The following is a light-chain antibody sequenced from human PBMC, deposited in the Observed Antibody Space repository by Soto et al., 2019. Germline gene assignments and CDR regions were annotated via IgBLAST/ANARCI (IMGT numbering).Light chain of an antibody. Sequence: EIVLTQSPGTLSLSPGERATLSCRASQSVSSSTLAWYQQKPGQAPRVLIYGGSNRATGIPDRFSGSGSGTDFTLTISRLESEDFAVYYCQQCGSPPLTFGQGTKVEI. CDR3: QQCGSPPLT. CDR2: GGS. CDR1: QSVSSST. J-gene: IGKJ1*01. V-gene: IGKV3-20*01.